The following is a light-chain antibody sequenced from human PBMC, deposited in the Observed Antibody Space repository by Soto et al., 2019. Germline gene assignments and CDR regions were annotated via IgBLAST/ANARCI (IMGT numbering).Light chain of an antibody. V-gene: IGKV1-9*01. Sequence: DIQLTQSPSFLSASVGDRVTITCRASQGISNYLAWYQQRPGKAPKLLIYAASTLQTGVPSRFSGSGSGTEFTLTISILQPEDFASYHCQQLTSYPRSTFGQGTRLEI. CDR1: QGISNY. CDR2: AAS. J-gene: IGKJ5*01. CDR3: QQLTSYPRST.